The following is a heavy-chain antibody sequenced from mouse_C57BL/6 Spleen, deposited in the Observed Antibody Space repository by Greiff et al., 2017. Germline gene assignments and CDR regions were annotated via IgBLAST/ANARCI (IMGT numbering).Heavy chain of an antibody. D-gene: IGHD2-1*01. CDR1: GYTFTSYT. CDR3: ARGGNPDWYFDV. Sequence: VKLQESGAELARPGASVKMSCKASGYTFTSYTMHWVKQRPGQGLEWIGYINPSSGYTKYNQKFKDKATLTADKSSSTAYMQLSSLTSEDSAVYYCARGGNPDWYFDVWGTGTTVTVSS. CDR2: INPSSGYT. J-gene: IGHJ1*03. V-gene: IGHV1-4*01.